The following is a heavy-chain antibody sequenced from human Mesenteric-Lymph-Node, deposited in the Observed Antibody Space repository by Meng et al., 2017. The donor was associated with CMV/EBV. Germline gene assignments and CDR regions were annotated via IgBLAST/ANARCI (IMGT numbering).Heavy chain of an antibody. J-gene: IGHJ5*02. D-gene: IGHD2-15*01. CDR3: ARRDIYGSTIGYKQFVL. CDR2: ISHNGDT. V-gene: IGHV4-4*01. CDR1: GSIGTTDW. Sequence: GSIGTTDWWTWVRQPPGEGLEWIGEISHNGDTHYNPSLKSRVTISLDKSKHQFSLSLNSVTAADAAIYFCARRDIYGSTIGYKQFVLWGQGTLVTVSS.